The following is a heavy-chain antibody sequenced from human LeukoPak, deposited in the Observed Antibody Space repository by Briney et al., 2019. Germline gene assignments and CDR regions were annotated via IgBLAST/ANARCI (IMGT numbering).Heavy chain of an antibody. Sequence: ASVKVPCKASGYTFTSYYMHWVRQAPGQGLEWMGIINPSGGSTSYAQKFQGRVTMTRDTSTSTVYMELSSLRSEDTAVYYCARDWGGGYNYLFFDYWGQGTLVTVSS. CDR3: ARDWGGGYNYLFFDY. V-gene: IGHV1-46*01. J-gene: IGHJ4*02. CDR1: GYTFTSYY. D-gene: IGHD5-24*01. CDR2: INPSGGST.